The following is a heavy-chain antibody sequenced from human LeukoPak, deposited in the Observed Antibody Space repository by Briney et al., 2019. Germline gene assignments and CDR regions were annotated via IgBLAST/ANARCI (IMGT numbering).Heavy chain of an antibody. J-gene: IGHJ4*02. CDR1: GFTFSTFG. D-gene: IGHD1-26*01. V-gene: IGHV3-23*01. CDR2: ITGSGATT. CDR3: AKVVSGFHFDC. Sequence: PGGSLRLSCAASGFTFSTFGMSWVRRAPGKGPEWVSGITGSGATTYYADSMKGRFTISRDNSQNTLYLQMNTLRAEDTAVYYCAKVVSGFHFDCWGQGTLVTVSS.